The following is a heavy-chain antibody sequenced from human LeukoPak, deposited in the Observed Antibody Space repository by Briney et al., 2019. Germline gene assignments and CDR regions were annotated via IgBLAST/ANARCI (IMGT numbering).Heavy chain of an antibody. CDR3: ARRQLGDYYYYMDV. V-gene: IGHV1-46*01. CDR2: INPSGGST. D-gene: IGHD6-13*01. Sequence: GASVKVSCKASGYTFTNYYIHWVRQAPGQGLECMGIINPSGGSTSYAQKFQGRVTMTRDMSTSAVYMELSSLRSEDTAVYYCARRQLGDYYYYMDVWGKGTTVTVSS. J-gene: IGHJ6*03. CDR1: GYTFTNYY.